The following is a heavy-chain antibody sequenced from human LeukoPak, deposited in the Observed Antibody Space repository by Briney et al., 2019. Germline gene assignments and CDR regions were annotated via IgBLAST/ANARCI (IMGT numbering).Heavy chain of an antibody. V-gene: IGHV1-8*01. CDR3: ARAEMATITSDY. Sequence: ASVKVSCKASGYTLTSYDINWVRQATGQGLEWMGWMNPNSGNTGYAQKFQGRVTMTRNTSISTAYMELSSLRSEDTAVYYCARAEMATITSDYWGQGTLVTVSS. J-gene: IGHJ4*02. CDR1: GYTLTSYD. CDR2: MNPNSGNT. D-gene: IGHD5-24*01.